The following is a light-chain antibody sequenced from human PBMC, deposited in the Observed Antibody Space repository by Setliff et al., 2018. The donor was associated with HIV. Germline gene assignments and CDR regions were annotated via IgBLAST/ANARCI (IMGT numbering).Light chain of an antibody. CDR1: ISDIGGHNY. CDR2: EVS. Sequence: QSVLTQPASVSGSPGQSITISCTGTISDIGGHNYVSWYQHPPGKAPKLMIYEVSNRPSGVSNRFSGSKSGNTAYLTISGLQAEDEADYYCSSYTSSGTRVFGTGTKVTV. CDR3: SSYTSSGTRV. J-gene: IGLJ1*01. V-gene: IGLV2-14*01.